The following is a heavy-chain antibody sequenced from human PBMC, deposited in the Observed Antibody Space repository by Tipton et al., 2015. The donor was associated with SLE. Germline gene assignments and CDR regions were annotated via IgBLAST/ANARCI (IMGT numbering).Heavy chain of an antibody. CDR2: IYTSGST. D-gene: IGHD6-13*01. V-gene: IGHV4-61*02. J-gene: IGHJ4*02. CDR3: AAAGIAAAGLHYFDY. CDR1: GGSISSGSYY. Sequence: TLSLTCTVSGGSISSGSYYWSWIRQPAGKGLEWIGRIYTSGSTNYNPSLKSRVTISVGTSKNQFSLKLSSVTAADTAVYYCAAAGIAAAGLHYFDYWGQGTLVTVSS.